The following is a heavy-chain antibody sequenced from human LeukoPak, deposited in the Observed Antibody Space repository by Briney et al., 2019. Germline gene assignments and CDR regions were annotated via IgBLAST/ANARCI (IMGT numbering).Heavy chain of an antibody. CDR2: INHSGTT. D-gene: IGHD3-22*01. V-gene: IGHV4-34*01. CDR1: GGSFCGYY. CDR3: ARGGLFVCYYYMDV. Sequence: SETLSLTCAVYGGSFCGYYWSWIPQPPGRGLEWVGEINHSGTTNYNPSRKSRITISVDTSKNQFSLKLSSVTAADTAVYYCARGGLFVCYYYMDVWGKGTTVTISS. J-gene: IGHJ6*03.